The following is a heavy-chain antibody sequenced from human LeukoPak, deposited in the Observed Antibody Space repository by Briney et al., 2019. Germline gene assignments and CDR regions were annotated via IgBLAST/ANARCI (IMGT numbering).Heavy chain of an antibody. CDR3: ANRISGSSS. Sequence: QTGGSLRLSCAASGFTFSSYSMNWVRQAPGKGLEWVSAISSGGGNTDYADSVKGRFTISRDNSKNTVFLQMNSLRAEDTGVYYCANRISGSSSWGQGTLVTVSS. CDR2: ISSGGGNT. V-gene: IGHV3-23*01. J-gene: IGHJ5*02. CDR1: GFTFSSYS. D-gene: IGHD3-10*01.